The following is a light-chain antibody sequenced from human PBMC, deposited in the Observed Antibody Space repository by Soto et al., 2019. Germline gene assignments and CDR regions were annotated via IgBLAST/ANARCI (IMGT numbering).Light chain of an antibody. J-gene: IGKJ1*01. Sequence: DIQMTQSPSSLSASVGDRVTITCRASQTISFYLNLYQQKPGKAPKLLIYAASNVQSGVPSRFSASGSGTEFTLSLNSLQSEDLATYYCQHAFSTPWTFGQGTKVDIK. V-gene: IGKV1-39*01. CDR1: QTISFY. CDR3: QHAFSTPWT. CDR2: AAS.